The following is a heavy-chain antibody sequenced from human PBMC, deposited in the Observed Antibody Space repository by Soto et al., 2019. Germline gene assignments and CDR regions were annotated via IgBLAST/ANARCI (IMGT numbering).Heavy chain of an antibody. CDR2: IDWDDDK. CDR3: ARIVKEVIISDYYYYYGMDV. V-gene: IGHV2-70*11. CDR1: GFSLSKKKMC. D-gene: IGHD3-3*01. Sequence: ESGPKLGNHTQTLTINCTFWGFSLSKKKMCVSWIRQPPGKALEWLARIDWDDDKYYSTSLKTRLTISKDTSKNQVVLTMTNMDPVDTATYYCARIVKEVIISDYYYYYGMDVWGQGTTVTASS. J-gene: IGHJ6*02.